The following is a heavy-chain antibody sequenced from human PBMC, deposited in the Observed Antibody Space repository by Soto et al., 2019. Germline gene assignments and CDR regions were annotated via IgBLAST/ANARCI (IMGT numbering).Heavy chain of an antibody. CDR3: ARGYLYDFWSGTFDY. J-gene: IGHJ4*02. CDR1: GFNFSSFA. D-gene: IGHD3-3*01. CDR2: ISSDGTNK. Sequence: GGSLRLSCAASGFNFSSFAIHWVRQAPGKGLEWVAVISSDGTNKYYADSVKGRFTISRDDSKNTLYLQMGSLRAEDTAVYYCARGYLYDFWSGTFDYWGQGTLVTVSS. V-gene: IGHV3-30*14.